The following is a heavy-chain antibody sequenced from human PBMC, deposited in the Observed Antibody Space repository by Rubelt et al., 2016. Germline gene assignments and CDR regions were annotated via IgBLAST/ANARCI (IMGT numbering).Heavy chain of an antibody. CDR3: ARDVRWSWHFDL. J-gene: IGHJ2*01. Sequence: QVHLQESGPGLVKPSETLSLICSVSGSSISSGYYWGWIRQPPGKGLEWVGSIFHSGSASYNPSLTSRVTISVDTSKNQFSLKLTSVTAADTAVYYCARDVRWSWHFDLWGRGTLVTVSS. V-gene: IGHV4-38-2*02. D-gene: IGHD4-23*01. CDR2: IFHSGSA. CDR1: GSSISSGYY.